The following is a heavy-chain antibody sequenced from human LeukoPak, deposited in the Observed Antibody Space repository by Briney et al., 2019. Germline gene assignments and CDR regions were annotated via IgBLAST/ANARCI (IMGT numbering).Heavy chain of an antibody. CDR3: ARRDNWFDP. J-gene: IGHJ5*02. CDR1: GFTFSSYA. V-gene: IGHV3-30-3*01. Sequence: GGSLRLSCAASGFTFSSYAMHWVRQAPGKGLEWVAVISYDGSNKYYADSVKGRFTISRDNSKNTLYLQMNSLRAEDTAVYYCARRDNWFDPWGQGTLVTVSS. CDR2: ISYDGSNK.